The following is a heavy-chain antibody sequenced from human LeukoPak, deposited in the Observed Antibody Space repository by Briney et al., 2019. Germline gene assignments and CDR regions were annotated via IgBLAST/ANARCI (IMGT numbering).Heavy chain of an antibody. V-gene: IGHV3-23*01. Sequence: PGRSLRLSFAPASLTDSSAAIKSVRQAPGKWLEWVLAVSDSGRNTNYANSVKGRFTISRDNSKNILYLQMNSIRAEDTAVYYCAKDRGGSGRGDLDYWGQGALVTVSS. D-gene: IGHD3-10*01. CDR2: VSDSGRNT. CDR3: AKDRGGSGRGDLDY. CDR1: SLTDSSAA. J-gene: IGHJ4*02.